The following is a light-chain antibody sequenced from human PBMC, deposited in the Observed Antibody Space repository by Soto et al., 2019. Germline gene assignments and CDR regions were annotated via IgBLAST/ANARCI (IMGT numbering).Light chain of an antibody. Sequence: QSVLTQPPSASGTPGQRVTISCSGSSSNLGSNTVNWYQQLPRTAPKLLIYSNNQRPSGVPDRFSGSKSGTSASLAISGLQSEDEADYYCAAWDDSLNGVVFGGGTKVTVL. CDR3: AAWDDSLNGVV. CDR2: SNN. J-gene: IGLJ2*01. V-gene: IGLV1-44*01. CDR1: SSNLGSNT.